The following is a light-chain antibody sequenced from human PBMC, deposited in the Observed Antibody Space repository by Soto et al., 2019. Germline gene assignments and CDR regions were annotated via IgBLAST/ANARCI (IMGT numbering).Light chain of an antibody. J-gene: IGKJ1*01. V-gene: IGKV3-15*01. Sequence: EKVMTQSPATLSVSPVEKATLSCRASQSVSSNLAWYQQKPGQAPRLLIYDASTRATGIPARFSGSGSGTEFTLTISSLQSEDLAVYYCQQYDDWPETFGQGTKVDIK. CDR1: QSVSSN. CDR2: DAS. CDR3: QQYDDWPET.